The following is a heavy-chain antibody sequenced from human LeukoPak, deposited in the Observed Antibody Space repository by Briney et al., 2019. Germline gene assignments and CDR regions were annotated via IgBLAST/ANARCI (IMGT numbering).Heavy chain of an antibody. D-gene: IGHD6-13*01. J-gene: IGHJ4*02. CDR1: GYSFTSYW. V-gene: IGHV5-51*01. CDR3: ARQSVRQQLGPVDY. Sequence: GESLKISCKGSGYSFTSYWIGWVRQVPGKGLEWMGTIYPGDSDTRYSPSFQGQVTISADKSISTAYLQWSSLKASDTAMYYCARQSVRQQLGPVDYWGQGTLVTVSS. CDR2: IYPGDSDT.